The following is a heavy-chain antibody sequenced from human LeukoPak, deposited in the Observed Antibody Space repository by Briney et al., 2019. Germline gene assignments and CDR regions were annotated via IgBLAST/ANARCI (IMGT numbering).Heavy chain of an antibody. J-gene: IGHJ3*02. CDR2: IYTSGST. Sequence: PSETLSLTCTVSGGSISSGSYYWSWIRQPAGKGLEWIGRIYTSGSTNYNPSLKSRVTISVDTSKNQFSLKLSSVTAADTAVYYCAREGLYSGSYYGAFDIWGQGTMVTVSS. CDR1: GGSISSGSYY. D-gene: IGHD1-26*01. CDR3: AREGLYSGSYYGAFDI. V-gene: IGHV4-61*02.